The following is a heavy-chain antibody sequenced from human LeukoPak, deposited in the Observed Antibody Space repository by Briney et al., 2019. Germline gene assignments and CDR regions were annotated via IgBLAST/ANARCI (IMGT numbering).Heavy chain of an antibody. J-gene: IGHJ4*02. CDR3: ARGGGYCSGGSCSDFDY. Sequence: GGSLRLSCAASGFTFSSYEMNWVRQAPGKGLEWVSYISSSGGNIYYADSVKGRFTISRDNAKNSLYLQMNSLRAEDTAVYYCARGGGYCSGGSCSDFDYWGQGTLVTVSS. V-gene: IGHV3-48*03. CDR1: GFTFSSYE. CDR2: ISSSGGNI. D-gene: IGHD2-15*01.